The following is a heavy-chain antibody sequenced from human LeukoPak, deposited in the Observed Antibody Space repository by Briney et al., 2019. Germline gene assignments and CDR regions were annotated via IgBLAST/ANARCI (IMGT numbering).Heavy chain of an antibody. CDR1: GFTFSSYA. CDR2: ISYDGSNK. V-gene: IGHV3-30*01. Sequence: GGSLRLSCVASGFTFSSYAMHWVRQAPGKGLEWVAVISYDGSNKYYADSVKGRFTISRDNSKNTLYLQMNSLRAEDTAVYYCARDTVTMSSVVGYFDYWGQGTLVTVSS. J-gene: IGHJ4*02. D-gene: IGHD4-17*01. CDR3: ARDTVTMSSVVGYFDY.